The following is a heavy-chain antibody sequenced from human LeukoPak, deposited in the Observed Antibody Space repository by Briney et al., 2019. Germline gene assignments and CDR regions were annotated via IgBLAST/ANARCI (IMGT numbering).Heavy chain of an antibody. V-gene: IGHV1-69*06. D-gene: IGHD1-26*01. CDR2: IIPIFGTA. Sequence: GASVKVSCKASGGTFSSYAISWVRQAPGQGLEWMGGIIPIFGTANYAQKFQGRVTITADKSTSTAYMELSSLRSEDTAVYYCARAKWELLRGIGVVDYWGQGTLVTVSS. J-gene: IGHJ4*02. CDR3: ARAKWELLRGIGVVDY. CDR1: GGTFSSYA.